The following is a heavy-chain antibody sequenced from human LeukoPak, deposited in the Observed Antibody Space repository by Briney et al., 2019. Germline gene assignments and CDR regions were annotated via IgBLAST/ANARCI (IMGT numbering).Heavy chain of an antibody. V-gene: IGHV3-48*02. CDR1: GFTFRSYS. CDR3: ARDLCGSGHN. J-gene: IGHJ4*02. CDR2: ISTGSSAI. Sequence: PGGSLRLSCAASGFTFRSYSMNWVRQAPGKGLEWVSYISTGSSAIYYADSVKGRFTNSRDNAKNSLYLQMNSLRDEDTAVYYCARDLCGSGHNWGQGTLVTVSS. D-gene: IGHD3-10*01.